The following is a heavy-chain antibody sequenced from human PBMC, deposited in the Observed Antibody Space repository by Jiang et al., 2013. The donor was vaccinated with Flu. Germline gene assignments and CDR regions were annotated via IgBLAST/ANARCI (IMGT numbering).Heavy chain of an antibody. CDR2: ISSSGSTI. Sequence: TFSSYEMNWVRQAPGKGLEWVSYISSSGSTIYYADSVKGRFTISRDNAKNSLYLQMNSLRAEDTAVYYCARDPTPDYYDSSGYYGGSAFDIWGQGTMVTVSS. V-gene: IGHV3-48*03. J-gene: IGHJ3*02. D-gene: IGHD3-22*01. CDR3: ARDPTPDYYDSSGYYGGSAFDI. CDR1: TFSSYE.